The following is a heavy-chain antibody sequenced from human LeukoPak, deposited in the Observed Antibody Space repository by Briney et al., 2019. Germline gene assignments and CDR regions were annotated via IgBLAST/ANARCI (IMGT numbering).Heavy chain of an antibody. CDR1: GGSISSYY. CDR3: ARDTYYDSSGFDY. J-gene: IGHJ4*02. D-gene: IGHD3-22*01. V-gene: IGHV4-4*07. CDR2: IYTSGST. Sequence: SETLSLTCTVSGGSISSYYWSWIRRPAGKGLEWIGRIYTSGSTNYNPSLKSRVTISVDTSKNQFSLKLSSVTAADTAVYYCARDTYYDSSGFDYWGQGTLVTVSS.